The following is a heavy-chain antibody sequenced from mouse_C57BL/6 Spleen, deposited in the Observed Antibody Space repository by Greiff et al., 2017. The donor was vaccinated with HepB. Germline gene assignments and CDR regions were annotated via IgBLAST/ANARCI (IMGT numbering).Heavy chain of an antibody. CDR1: GFTFSSYT. CDR2: ISGGGGNT. D-gene: IGHD1-1*02. Sequence: EVQRVESGGGLVKPGGSLKLSCAASGFTFSSYTMSWVRQTPEKGLEWVATISGGGGNTYYPDSVKGRFTISRDNAKNTLYLQMSSLRSEDTALYYYARKYYGQLYYFDYWGQGTTLTVSS. CDR3: ARKYYGQLYYFDY. J-gene: IGHJ2*01. V-gene: IGHV5-9*01.